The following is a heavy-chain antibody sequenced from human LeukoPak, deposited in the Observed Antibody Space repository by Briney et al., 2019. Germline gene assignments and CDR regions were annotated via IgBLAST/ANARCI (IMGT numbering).Heavy chain of an antibody. CDR1: GGSISSYY. V-gene: IGHV4-59*01. CDR2: IYYSGST. CDR3: ARDGGGSYHFDY. Sequence: SETLSLTCTVPGGSISSYYWSWIRQPPGKGLEWIGYIYYSGSTNYNPSLKSRVTISVDTSKNQFSLKLSSVTAADTAVYYCARDGGGSYHFDYWGQGTLVTVSS. D-gene: IGHD1-26*01. J-gene: IGHJ4*02.